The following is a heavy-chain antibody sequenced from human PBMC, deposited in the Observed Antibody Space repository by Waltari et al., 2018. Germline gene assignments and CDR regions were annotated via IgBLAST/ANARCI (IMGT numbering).Heavy chain of an antibody. J-gene: IGHJ4*02. CDR3: ARGDGYSSSSWESGY. CDR2: INHSGSN. Sequence: QVQLQQWGAGLLKPSETLSLTCAVYGGSFSGYYWSWIRQPPGKGLEGIGEINHSGSNNYNPSLKMRGTISVDTSKNQFSLKLSSGPAAATAVYYCARGDGYSSSSWESGYWGQGTLVTVSS. D-gene: IGHD6-6*01. CDR1: GGSFSGYY. V-gene: IGHV4-34*01.